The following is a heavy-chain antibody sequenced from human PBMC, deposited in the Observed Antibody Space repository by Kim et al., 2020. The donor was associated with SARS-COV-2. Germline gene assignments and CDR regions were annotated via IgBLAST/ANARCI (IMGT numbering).Heavy chain of an antibody. D-gene: IGHD3-22*01. CDR2: ISYDGSNK. Sequence: GGSLRLSCAASGFTFSSYGMHWVRQAPGKGLEWVAVISYDGSNKYYADSVKGRFTISRDNSKNTLYLQMNSLRAEDTAVYYCAREFPPWDYDSSGYYSPVNWYFDLWGRGTLVTVSS. CDR1: GFTFSSYG. J-gene: IGHJ2*01. V-gene: IGHV3-33*05. CDR3: AREFPPWDYDSSGYYSPVNWYFDL.